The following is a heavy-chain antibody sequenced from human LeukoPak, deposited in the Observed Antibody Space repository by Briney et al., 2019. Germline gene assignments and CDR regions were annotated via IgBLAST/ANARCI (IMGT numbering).Heavy chain of an antibody. CDR1: GGTFSSYA. CDR2: IIPILGIA. D-gene: IGHD6-19*01. V-gene: IGHV1-69*04. Sequence: SVKVSCKASGGTFSSYAISWVRQAPGQWLEWMGRIIPILGIANYAQKFQGRVTITADKSTSTAYMELSSLRSEDMAVYYCASTPVAVAGQTYYYYGMDVWGQGTTVTVSS. J-gene: IGHJ6*02. CDR3: ASTPVAVAGQTYYYYGMDV.